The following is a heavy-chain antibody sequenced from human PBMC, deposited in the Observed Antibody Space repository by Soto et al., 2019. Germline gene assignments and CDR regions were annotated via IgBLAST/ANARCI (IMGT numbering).Heavy chain of an antibody. J-gene: IGHJ5*02. Sequence: ASVKVSYKASGYTFNRYYMHWVRQAPGQGLEWMGMINSSGTITSYAQKFQGRVTMARDTSTSTLYMALSSLTSEDTAVYYCAKDPRPTILTGYPYNWFDPWGQGTLVTVSS. CDR3: AKDPRPTILTGYPYNWFDP. V-gene: IGHV1-46*02. CDR1: GYTFNRYY. CDR2: INSSGTIT. D-gene: IGHD3-9*01.